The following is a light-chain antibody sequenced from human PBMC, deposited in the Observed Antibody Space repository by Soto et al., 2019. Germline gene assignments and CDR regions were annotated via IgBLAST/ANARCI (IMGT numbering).Light chain of an antibody. CDR3: QQSSSTPQT. CDR1: QSIGSY. V-gene: IGKV1-39*01. Sequence: DIQMTQSPSSLSASVGDRVTITCRASQSIGSYLSWYQQKPGKAPKLLINVASTLQSGVPSRFSGSGSGTDFTLAISSLQPEEFATYYCQQSSSTPQTFGGGTRVEIK. CDR2: VAS. J-gene: IGKJ4*01.